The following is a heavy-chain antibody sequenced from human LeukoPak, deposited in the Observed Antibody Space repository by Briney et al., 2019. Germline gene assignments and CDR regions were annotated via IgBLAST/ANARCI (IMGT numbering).Heavy chain of an antibody. V-gene: IGHV1-46*01. J-gene: IGHJ5*02. D-gene: IGHD3-10*01. CDR1: GYTFTSYY. CDR3: ARDRAYYYGSGSYYKYGNHWFDP. CDR2: INPGGGST. Sequence: GASVKVSCKASGYTFTSYYMHWVRQAPGQGLEWMGIINPGGGSTSYAQKFQGRVTMTRDTSTSTVYMELSSLRSEDTAVYYCARDRAYYYGSGSYYKYGNHWFDPWGQGTLVTVSS.